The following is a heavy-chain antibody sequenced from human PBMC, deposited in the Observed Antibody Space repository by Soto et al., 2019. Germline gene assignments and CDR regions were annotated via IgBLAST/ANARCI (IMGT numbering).Heavy chain of an antibody. CDR3: ARWSYLDY. D-gene: IGHD3-3*01. J-gene: IGHJ4*02. V-gene: IGHV3-23*01. CDR2: ISGSDGKT. CDR1: GFSFGSYA. Sequence: LRLSCAASGFSFGSYALSWVRQAPGKGLEWVSTISGSDGKTFYADSVKGRFSISRDTSQNTLYLQMSSLRADDTAIYYCARWSYLDYWGQGTRVTVSS.